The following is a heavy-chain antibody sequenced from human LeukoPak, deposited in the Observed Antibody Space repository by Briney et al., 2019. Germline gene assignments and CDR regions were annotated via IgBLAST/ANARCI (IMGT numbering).Heavy chain of an antibody. D-gene: IGHD3-3*01. V-gene: IGHV1-2*02. CDR2: INPNSGGT. CDR1: GYTFTGYY. J-gene: IGHJ4*02. Sequence: ASVKVSCKASGYTFTGYYMHWVRQAPGQGLEWMGWINPNSGGTNYAQKFQGRVTMTRDTSISTAYMELSRLRSDDTAVYYCARNSDDLNYFDYWGQGTLVTVSS. CDR3: ARNSDDLNYFDY.